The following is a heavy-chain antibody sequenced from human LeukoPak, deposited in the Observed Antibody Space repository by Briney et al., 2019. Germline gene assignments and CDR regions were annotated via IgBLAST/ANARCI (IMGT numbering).Heavy chain of an antibody. Sequence: PGGSLRLSCAASGFTFSSYSMNWVRQAPGKELEWVSSISTSSSYIYYADSVKGRFTISRDNARNSLYLQMNTLRAEDTAVYSCARGADGVSSNSRGWFDPWGQGTLVTVSS. CDR1: GFTFSSYS. D-gene: IGHD2-15*01. J-gene: IGHJ5*02. CDR3: ARGADGVSSNSRGWFDP. CDR2: ISTSSSYI. V-gene: IGHV3-21*01.